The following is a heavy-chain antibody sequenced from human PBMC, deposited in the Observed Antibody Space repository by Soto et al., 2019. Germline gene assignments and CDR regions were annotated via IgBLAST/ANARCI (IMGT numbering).Heavy chain of an antibody. Sequence: QVQLVQSGAEVKKPGASVKVSCKASGYTFPSYYMHWVRQAPGQGREWMGIINPSGASTSYAQKFQGRVTMTRDTSTSTVYMELSSLRSEDTAVYYCARGFYGSGSYYNGLNPSDFDYWGQGTLVTVSS. J-gene: IGHJ4*02. CDR3: ARGFYGSGSYYNGLNPSDFDY. CDR2: INPSGAST. D-gene: IGHD3-10*01. CDR1: GYTFPSYY. V-gene: IGHV1-46*01.